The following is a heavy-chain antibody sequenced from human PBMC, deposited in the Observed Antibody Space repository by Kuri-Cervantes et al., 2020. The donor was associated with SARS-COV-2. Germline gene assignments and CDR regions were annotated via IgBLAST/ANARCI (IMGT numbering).Heavy chain of an antibody. D-gene: IGHD5-24*01. J-gene: IGHJ5*02. V-gene: IGHV6-1*01. CDR1: GDSVSSNSVA. CDR2: TYYRSKWYN. Sequence: LRLSCAISGDSVSSNSVAWNWIRQSPSRGLEWLGRTYYRSKWYNDYAVPVKSRITINPDTSKNQFSLQLNSVTPADTAVYYCASSTKGSRDGYSNRGGWFDPWGQGTLVTVSS. CDR3: ASSTKGSRDGYSNRGGWFDP.